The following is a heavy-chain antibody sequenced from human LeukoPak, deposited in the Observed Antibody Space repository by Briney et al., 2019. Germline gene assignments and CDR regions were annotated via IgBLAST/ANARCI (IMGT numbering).Heavy chain of an antibody. D-gene: IGHD2-15*01. CDR2: IFHSGTA. CDR1: GGSISSYY. Sequence: PSETLSLTCTVSGGSISSYYWSWIRQPPGKALEWIGYIFHSGTANYHPSLKSRVTISIDTSENQFSLKLSSVTAADTAVYYCARKVYSFDVFDYWGQGTLVTVSS. CDR3: ARKVYSFDVFDY. V-gene: IGHV4-59*01. J-gene: IGHJ4*02.